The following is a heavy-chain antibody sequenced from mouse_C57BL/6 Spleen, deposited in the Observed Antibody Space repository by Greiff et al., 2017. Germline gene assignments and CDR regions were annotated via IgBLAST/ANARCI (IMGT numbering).Heavy chain of an antibody. V-gene: IGHV5-9*01. CDR3: AWRRDSYGSSFDY. J-gene: IGHJ2*01. CDR2: ISGGGGNT. D-gene: IGHD1-1*01. CDR1: GFTFSSYT. Sequence: EVHLVESGGGLVKPGGSLKLSCAASGFTFSSYTMSWVRQTPGNRLEWVATISGGGGNTYYPDSVKGRFTITRDNAKNTRYLQMSSLRSEDTALDYCAWRRDSYGSSFDYWGQGTTLTVSS.